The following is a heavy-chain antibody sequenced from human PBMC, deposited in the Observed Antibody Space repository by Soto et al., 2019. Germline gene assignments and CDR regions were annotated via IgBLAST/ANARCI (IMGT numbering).Heavy chain of an antibody. CDR1: GFTFSSYW. J-gene: IGHJ4*02. CDR3: ARTRRWDSRDLDY. CDR2: INSDGSST. D-gene: IGHD3-22*01. Sequence: AGGSLRLSCAASGFTFSSYWMHWVRQAPGKGLVWVSRINSDGSSTSYADSVKGRFTISRDNAKNTLYLQMNSLRAEDTAVYYCARTRRWDSRDLDYWGQGTLVTVSS. V-gene: IGHV3-74*01.